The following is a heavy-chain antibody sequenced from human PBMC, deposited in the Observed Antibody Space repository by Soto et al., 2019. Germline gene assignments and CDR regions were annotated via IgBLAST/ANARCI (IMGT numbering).Heavy chain of an antibody. D-gene: IGHD6-6*01. Sequence: GGSLRLSCAASGFTFSSYGMHWVHQAPGKGLEWVAVISYDGSNKYYADSVKGRFTISRDNSKNTLYLQMNSLRAEDTAVYYCAKDSPNSSSSQHFDYWGQGTLVTVSS. CDR3: AKDSPNSSSSQHFDY. J-gene: IGHJ4*02. CDR1: GFTFSSYG. CDR2: ISYDGSNK. V-gene: IGHV3-30*18.